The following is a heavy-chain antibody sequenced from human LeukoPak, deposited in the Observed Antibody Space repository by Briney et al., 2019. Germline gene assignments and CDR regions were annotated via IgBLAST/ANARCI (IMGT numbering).Heavy chain of an antibody. CDR3: ARGQQQLPGGDWFDP. D-gene: IGHD6-13*01. CDR1: GGSFSGYY. Sequence: SETLSLTCAVYGGSFSGYYWSWIRQPPGKGLEWIGEINHSGSTNYNPSLKSRVTISVDTSKNQFSLKLSSVTAADTAVYYCARGQQQLPGGDWFDPWGQGTLVTVSP. CDR2: INHSGST. V-gene: IGHV4-34*01. J-gene: IGHJ5*02.